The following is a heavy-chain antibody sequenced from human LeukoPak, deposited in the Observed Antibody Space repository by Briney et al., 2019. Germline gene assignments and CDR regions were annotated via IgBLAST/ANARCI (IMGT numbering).Heavy chain of an antibody. Sequence: GGSLRLSCAASGFTFSSYAMHWVRQAPGKGLEWVAVISYDGSNKYYTDSVKGRFTISRDNSKNTLYLQMNSPRAEDTAVYYCARGGIVVTPRAFDIWGQGTMVTVSS. CDR3: ARGGIVVTPRAFDI. V-gene: IGHV3-30-3*01. D-gene: IGHD4-23*01. CDR2: ISYDGSNK. CDR1: GFTFSSYA. J-gene: IGHJ3*02.